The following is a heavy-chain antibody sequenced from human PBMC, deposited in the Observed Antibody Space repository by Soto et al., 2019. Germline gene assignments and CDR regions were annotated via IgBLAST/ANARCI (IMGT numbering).Heavy chain of an antibody. CDR1: GGSFSGYY. J-gene: IGHJ6*03. CDR3: ARGALVRYYYYYMDV. CDR2: INHSGST. Sequence: QVQLQQWGAGLLKPSETLSLTCAVYGGSFSGYYWSWIRQPPGKGLEWIGEINHSGSTNYNPSLKSRVTISVDTSKNQFSLKLSSVTAADTAVYYCARGALVRYYYYYMDVWGKGTTVTVSS. D-gene: IGHD2-2*01. V-gene: IGHV4-34*01.